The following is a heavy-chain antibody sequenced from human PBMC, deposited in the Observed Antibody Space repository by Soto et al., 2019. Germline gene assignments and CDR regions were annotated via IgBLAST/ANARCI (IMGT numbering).Heavy chain of an antibody. CDR1: GFTFSSYA. CDR2: IAVNADTI. Sequence: EVHLLESGGGLVQPGGSLRLSCAVSGFTFSSYAMTWLRQTPGKGLEWVSSIAVNADTIHYADSVKGRVTISRDNSKSTLFLQMNSLRAEDTAVYHCARVGRSDSWDMWFDSWGQGTRVTVSS. V-gene: IGHV3-23*01. J-gene: IGHJ5*01. CDR3: ARVGRSDSWDMWFDS. D-gene: IGHD2-21*02.